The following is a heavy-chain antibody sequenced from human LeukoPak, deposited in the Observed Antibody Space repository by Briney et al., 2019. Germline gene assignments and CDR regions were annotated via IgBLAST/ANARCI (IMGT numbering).Heavy chain of an antibody. CDR1: GGTFSSYA. CDR2: IIPIFGTA. D-gene: IGHD2-2*01. Sequence: SVKVSCKASGGTFSSYAISWVRQAPGQGPEWMGGIIPIFGTANYAQKFQGRVTITADESTSPAYMELSSLRSEDTAVYYCARGHCSSTSCYDRFDPWGQGTLVTVSS. CDR3: ARGHCSSTSCYDRFDP. V-gene: IGHV1-69*13. J-gene: IGHJ5*02.